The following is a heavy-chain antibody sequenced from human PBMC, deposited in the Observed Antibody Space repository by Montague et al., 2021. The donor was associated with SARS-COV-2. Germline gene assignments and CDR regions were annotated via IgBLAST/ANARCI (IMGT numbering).Heavy chain of an antibody. Sequence: PALVKPTQTLTLTCTFSGFSLSTSGMCVSWIRQPPGKALEWLARIDWDDDKYYSTSLKTRLTISKDTSKNQVVLTMTNMDPVDTATYYCARERMQLWFGDYYYGMDVWGQGTTVTVSS. J-gene: IGHJ6*02. CDR1: GFSLSTSGMC. V-gene: IGHV2-70*11. D-gene: IGHD5-18*01. CDR2: IDWDDDK. CDR3: ARERMQLWFGDYYYGMDV.